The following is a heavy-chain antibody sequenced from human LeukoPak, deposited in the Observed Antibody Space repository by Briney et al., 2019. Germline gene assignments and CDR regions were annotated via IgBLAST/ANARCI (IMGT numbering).Heavy chain of an antibody. Sequence: PAGSLRLSCAASGFIFSNYAMNWVRQAPGKGLEWVSAISGSGDDTYYADSVKGLFTISRDNPKNTLYLQMNRLRAEDTAIYYCAKDRRSSGPYNWFDPWGQGTLVTVSS. CDR3: AKDRRSSGPYNWFDP. CDR2: ISGSGDDT. J-gene: IGHJ5*02. CDR1: GFIFSNYA. V-gene: IGHV3-23*01. D-gene: IGHD3-22*01.